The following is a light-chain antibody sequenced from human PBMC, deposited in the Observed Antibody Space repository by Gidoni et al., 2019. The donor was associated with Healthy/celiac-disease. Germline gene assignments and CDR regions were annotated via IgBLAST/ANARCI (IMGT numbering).Light chain of an antibody. CDR3: QQRSNWPPEVT. CDR2: DAS. J-gene: IGKJ4*01. CDR1: QSVSRY. V-gene: IGKV3-11*01. Sequence: EIVLTQSPATLSLSPGERATLPCRARQSVSRYLAGFQQKPGQAPRLLIYDASNRAPGIPARFSGCGSVADFTLTISRLEPEYFSVYYCQQRSNWPPEVTFGGGTKVEIK.